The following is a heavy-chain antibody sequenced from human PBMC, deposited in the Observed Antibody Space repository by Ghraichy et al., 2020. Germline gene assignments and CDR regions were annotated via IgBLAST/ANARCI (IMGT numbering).Heavy chain of an antibody. D-gene: IGHD3-9*01. CDR3: AYDILTGDELDY. V-gene: IGHV1-3*01. J-gene: IGHJ4*02. Sequence: ASVKVSCKASGYTFTSYAMHWVRQAPGQRLEWMGWINAGNGNTKYSQKFQGRVTITRDTSASTAYMELSSLRSEDTAVYYCAYDILTGDELDYWGQGTLVTVSS. CDR2: INAGNGNT. CDR1: GYTFTSYA.